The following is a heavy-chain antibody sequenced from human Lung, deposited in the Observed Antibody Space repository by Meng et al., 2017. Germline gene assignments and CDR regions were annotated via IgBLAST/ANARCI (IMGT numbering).Heavy chain of an antibody. CDR2: ISSSSA. Sequence: EVQRVESGGGLVKPGGSLRLSCAASGFTYSSSSMNWVRQAPGKGLEWVSSISSSSAYADSVKGRFTISRDNAKNSLYLQMNSLRAEDTAVYYCARGRVVVAATPSDYWGQGTLVTVSS. J-gene: IGHJ4*02. CDR3: ARGRVVVAATPSDY. D-gene: IGHD2-15*01. V-gene: IGHV3-21*01. CDR1: GFTYSSSS.